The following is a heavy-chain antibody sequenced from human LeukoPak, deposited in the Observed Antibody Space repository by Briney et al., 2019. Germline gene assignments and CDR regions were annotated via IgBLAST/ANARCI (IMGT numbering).Heavy chain of an antibody. D-gene: IGHD3-9*01. CDR3: AREYYDILTGYAYYYYGMDV. Sequence: KPSETLSLTCTVSGGSISSYYWSWIRQPPGKGLEWIGYIYYSGSTYYNPSLKSRVTISVDTSKNQFSLKLSSVTAADTAVYYCAREYYDILTGYAYYYYGMDVWGQGTTVTVSS. CDR2: IYYSGST. V-gene: IGHV4-59*12. CDR1: GGSISSYY. J-gene: IGHJ6*02.